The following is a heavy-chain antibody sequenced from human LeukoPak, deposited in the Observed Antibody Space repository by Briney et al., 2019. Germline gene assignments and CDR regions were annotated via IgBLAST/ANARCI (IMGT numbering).Heavy chain of an antibody. Sequence: SETLSLTCTVSGGSISSYYWSWIRQPPGKGLEWIGYIYYSGSTNYNPSLKSRVTISVDTSKNQFSLKLSSVTAADTAVYYCARAWYDGYQLLRDAFDIWGQGTMVTVSS. V-gene: IGHV4-59*01. CDR1: GGSISSYY. J-gene: IGHJ3*02. CDR3: ARAWYDGYQLLRDAFDI. D-gene: IGHD2-2*01. CDR2: IYYSGST.